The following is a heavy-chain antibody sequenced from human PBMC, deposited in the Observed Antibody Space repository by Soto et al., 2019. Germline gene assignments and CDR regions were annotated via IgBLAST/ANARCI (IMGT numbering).Heavy chain of an antibody. D-gene: IGHD3-3*01. CDR2: ISGSGGST. J-gene: IGHJ6*02. CDR1: GFTFSSYA. Sequence: GGSLRLSCAASGFTFSSYAMSWFRQAPGKGLEWVSAISGSGGSTYYADSVKGRFTISRDNSKNTLYLQMNSLRAEDTAVYYCAKDDDFWSGYFGDYYGMDVWGQGTTVTVSS. V-gene: IGHV3-23*01. CDR3: AKDDDFWSGYFGDYYGMDV.